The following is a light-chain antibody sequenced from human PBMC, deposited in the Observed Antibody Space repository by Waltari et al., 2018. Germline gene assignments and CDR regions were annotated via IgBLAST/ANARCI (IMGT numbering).Light chain of an antibody. CDR3: QHRSNWPPWT. Sequence: EIVLTQSPATLHLSPGERATLSCRASQSVSSYLAWYQQKPGQAPRLLIYDASNRATGFPARFSGSGSGTDFTLTISSLEPEDFAVYYCQHRSNWPPWTFGQGTKVEIK. CDR2: DAS. V-gene: IGKV3-11*01. CDR1: QSVSSY. J-gene: IGKJ1*01.